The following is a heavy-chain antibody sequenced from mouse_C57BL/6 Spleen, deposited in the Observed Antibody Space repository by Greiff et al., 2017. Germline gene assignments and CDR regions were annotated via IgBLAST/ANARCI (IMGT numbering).Heavy chain of an antibody. CDR3: TGGWDGWFAY. CDR2: IRFKSDNYAT. V-gene: IGHV6-3*01. J-gene: IGHJ3*01. Sequence: EVKVEESGGGLVQPGGSMKLSCVASGFTFSNYWMNWVRQSPEKGLEWVAQIRFKSDNYATHYAESVKGRFTISRDDSKSIVDLQMNNLRAEDTGIYYCTGGWDGWFAYWGQGTLVTVSA. D-gene: IGHD4-1*01. CDR1: GFTFSNYW.